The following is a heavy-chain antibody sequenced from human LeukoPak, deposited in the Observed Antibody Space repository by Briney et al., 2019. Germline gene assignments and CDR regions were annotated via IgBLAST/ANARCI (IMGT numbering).Heavy chain of an antibody. Sequence: PGGSLRLSCAASGFTFSSLPMHWLRQAPGKGLAWVGVTSYNGDNEYYADCVKGRFTISRDNSKNTFYLQMDSLRNEDTAVYYCTRQAYYNFDYWGQGTLVTVSS. CDR3: TRQAYYNFDY. J-gene: IGHJ4*02. CDR2: TSYNGDNE. D-gene: IGHD3-10*01. V-gene: IGHV3-30-3*01. CDR1: GFTFSSLP.